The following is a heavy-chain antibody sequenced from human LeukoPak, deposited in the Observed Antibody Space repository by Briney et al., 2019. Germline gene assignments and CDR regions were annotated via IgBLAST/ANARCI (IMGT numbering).Heavy chain of an antibody. Sequence: AGGSLRLSCAASGFTFSSYSMNWVRQAPGKGLVWVSGISWNSGSIGYADSVKGRFTISRGNAKNSLYLQMNSLRAEDTALYYCAKGVEQWGLSGAFDIWGQGTMVTVSS. CDR1: GFTFSSYS. J-gene: IGHJ3*02. D-gene: IGHD6-19*01. CDR3: AKGVEQWGLSGAFDI. CDR2: ISWNSGSI. V-gene: IGHV3-9*01.